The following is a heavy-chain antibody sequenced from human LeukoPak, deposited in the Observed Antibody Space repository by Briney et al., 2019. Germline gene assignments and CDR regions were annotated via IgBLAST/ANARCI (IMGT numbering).Heavy chain of an antibody. D-gene: IGHD6-13*01. J-gene: IGHJ4*02. CDR3: ARDGGNIAATGTSLDY. CDR2: ISYDGSNK. Sequence: GGSLRLSCAASGFTFSSYGMHWVRQAPGKGLEWVAVISYDGSNKYYADSVKGRFTISRDNSKNTLYLQMNSLRAADTAVYYCARDGGNIAATGTSLDYWGQGTLVTVSS. V-gene: IGHV3-30*19. CDR1: GFTFSSYG.